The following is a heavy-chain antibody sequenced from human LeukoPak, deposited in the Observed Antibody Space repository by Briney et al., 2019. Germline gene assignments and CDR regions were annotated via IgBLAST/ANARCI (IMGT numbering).Heavy chain of an antibody. CDR1: GGSFSGYH. V-gene: IGHV4-34*01. CDR3: AVGAVAGGPFDY. CDR2: INHSGST. J-gene: IGHJ4*02. D-gene: IGHD6-19*01. Sequence: PSETLSLTCAVYGGSFSGYHWSWIRQPPGKGLEWIGEINHSGSTNYNPSLKSRVTISVDTSKNQFSLKLSSVTAADTAVYYCAVGAVAGGPFDYWGQGTLVTVSS.